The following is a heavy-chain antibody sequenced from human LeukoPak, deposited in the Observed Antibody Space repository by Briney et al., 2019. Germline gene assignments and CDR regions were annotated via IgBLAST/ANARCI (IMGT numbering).Heavy chain of an antibody. J-gene: IGHJ2*01. CDR2: IYHSGST. V-gene: IGHV4-4*02. CDR1: GGSISSSNW. CDR3: ATGTTGTETYWYFDL. Sequence: SGTLSLTCAVSGGSISSSNWWSWVRQPPGKGLEWIGYIYHSGSTYYNPSLKSRVTISVDRSKNQFSLKLSSVTAADTAVYYCATGTTGTETYWYFDLWGRDTLVTVSS. D-gene: IGHD1-1*01.